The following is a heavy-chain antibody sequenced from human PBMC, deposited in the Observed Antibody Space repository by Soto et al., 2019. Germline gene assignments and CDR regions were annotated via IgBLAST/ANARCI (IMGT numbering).Heavy chain of an antibody. CDR2: IYSGGST. D-gene: IGHD5-18*01. CDR1: GFIVSNNY. V-gene: IGHV3-53*01. J-gene: IGHJ4*02. Sequence: PGGSLRLSCAASGFIVSNNYMSWVRQAPGKGLEWVSSIYSGGSTSYAESVKGRFTISRDKSKNTLYLQMNSLRAEDTAVYHCGREGLIGRGYSFGYDYWGQGTLVTVSS. CDR3: GREGLIGRGYSFGYDY.